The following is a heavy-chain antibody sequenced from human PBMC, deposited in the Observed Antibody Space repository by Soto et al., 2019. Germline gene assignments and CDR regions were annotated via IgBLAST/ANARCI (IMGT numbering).Heavy chain of an antibody. CDR3: SKKGAVGATYFFDY. J-gene: IGHJ4*02. D-gene: IGHD1-26*01. CDR2: ISGGRGST. V-gene: IGHV3-23*01. Sequence: EVQLLESGGGLVQPGGSLRLSCAASGFTFSSYAMSWVRQAPGKGLEWVSAISGGRGSTHYADSVKGRFTISRDTFKNTLYLQKNSLGAADTAGDYCSKKGAVGATYFFDYWGQGALVTVSS. CDR1: GFTFSSYA.